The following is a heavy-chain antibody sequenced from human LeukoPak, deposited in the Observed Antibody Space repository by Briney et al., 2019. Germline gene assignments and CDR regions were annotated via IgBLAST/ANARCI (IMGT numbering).Heavy chain of an antibody. J-gene: IGHJ4*02. CDR3: AKLLATIPPY. V-gene: IGHV3-23*01. CDR1: GFTFSNFA. CDR2: ISSNGGRT. D-gene: IGHD5-24*01. Sequence: GGSLRLSCATSGFTFSNFAMNWVRQAPGKGLEWVSVISSNGGRTYYANSVKGRFTVSRDNSKNMLYLRMNTLRAEDTAIYYCAKLLATIPPYWGQGTLVTVSS.